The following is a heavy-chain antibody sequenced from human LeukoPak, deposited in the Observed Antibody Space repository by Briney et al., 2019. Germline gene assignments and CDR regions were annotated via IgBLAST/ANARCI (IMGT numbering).Heavy chain of an antibody. J-gene: IGHJ4*02. CDR1: GFTVSSNH. CDR3: ARVYQSTSGRAIDY. Sequence: PGGSLRLSCAASGFTVSSNHMSWVRQAPGKGLEWVSTIYSGGSTYFADSVKGRFTISRDNSKNTLYLQMNSLRAEDTAVYYCARVYQSTSGRAIDYWGQGTLVTVSS. D-gene: IGHD2-2*01. CDR2: IYSGGST. V-gene: IGHV3-53*01.